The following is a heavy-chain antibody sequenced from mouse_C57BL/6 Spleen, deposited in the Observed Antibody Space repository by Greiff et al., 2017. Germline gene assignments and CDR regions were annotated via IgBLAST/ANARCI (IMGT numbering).Heavy chain of an antibody. V-gene: IGHV5-17*01. CDR2: ISSGSSTI. D-gene: IGHD3-2*02. J-gene: IGHJ3*01. CDR3: AKTAQAPFAY. CDR1: GFTFSDYG. Sequence: EVKVVESGGGLVKPGGSLKLSCAASGFTFSDYGMHWVRQAPEKGLEWVAYISSGSSTIYYADTVKGRFTISRDNAKNTLFLQMTSLRSEDTAMYYCAKTAQAPFAYWGQGTLVTVSA.